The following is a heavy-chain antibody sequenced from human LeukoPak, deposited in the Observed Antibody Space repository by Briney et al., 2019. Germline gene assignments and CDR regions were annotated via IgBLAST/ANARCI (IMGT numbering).Heavy chain of an antibody. D-gene: IGHD3-16*01. CDR1: GFTFSSYW. J-gene: IGHJ4*02. V-gene: IGHV3-74*01. CDR2: INSDGSST. Sequence: GGSLRLSCAASGFTFSSYWMHWVRQAPGKGLVWVSRINSDGSSTSYADSVKGRFTISRDNAKNTLYLQMNSLRAEDTAVYYCAKDGGSGAFDYWGQGTLVTVSS. CDR3: AKDGGSGAFDY.